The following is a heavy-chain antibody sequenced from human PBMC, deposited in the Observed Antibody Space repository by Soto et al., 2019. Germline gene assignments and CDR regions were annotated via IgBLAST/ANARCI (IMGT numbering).Heavy chain of an antibody. CDR2: INPRGGST. D-gene: IGHD3-10*01. J-gene: IGHJ6*02. CDR3: ASVRRYYYGDPTPYNSSGMDV. Sequence: GKVSRKASGNTFTRDYIHLGGQAPVLGLEWMGIINPRGGSTSYAQKCQGRVTMTRDPSTSTVYMELSSLRSEDTAVYYCASVRRYYYGDPTPYNSSGMDVWGQGTTVTVSS. V-gene: IGHV1-46*01. CDR1: GNTFTRDY.